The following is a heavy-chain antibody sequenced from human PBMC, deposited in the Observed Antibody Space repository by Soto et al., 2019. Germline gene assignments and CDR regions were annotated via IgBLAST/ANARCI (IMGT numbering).Heavy chain of an antibody. D-gene: IGHD2-15*01. CDR3: AKEGIVVVVAATPLFNWFDP. Sequence: SLRLSCAASEFTFSNYAMSWVRQAPGKGLEWVSAISYGGGTTYYADSVKGRFTISRDNSKNTLYLQMNSLRAEDTAVYYCAKEGIVVVVAATPLFNWFDPWGQGTLVTVSS. CDR2: ISYGGGTT. J-gene: IGHJ5*02. CDR1: EFTFSNYA. V-gene: IGHV3-23*01.